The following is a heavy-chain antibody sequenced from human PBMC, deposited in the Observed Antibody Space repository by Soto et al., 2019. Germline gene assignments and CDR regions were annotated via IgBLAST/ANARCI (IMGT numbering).Heavy chain of an antibody. Sequence: QVHLQQWGAGLLKPSETLSLTCVVYGGSFSGYYWTWIRQVPGKGLEWIGESNHSASTNYNPSLKSRVTISEDTSKNQFSLKLNSVTAADTAVYFCAGGGVRGGDSDAFDIWGQGTMVTVSS. V-gene: IGHV4-34*01. CDR3: AGGGVRGGDSDAFDI. D-gene: IGHD2-21*02. CDR2: SNHSAST. J-gene: IGHJ3*02. CDR1: GGSFSGYY.